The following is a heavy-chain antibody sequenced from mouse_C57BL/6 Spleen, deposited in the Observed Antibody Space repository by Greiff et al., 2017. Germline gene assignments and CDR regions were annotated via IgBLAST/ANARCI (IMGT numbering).Heavy chain of an antibody. Sequence: EVMLVESEGGLVQPGSPMKLSCTASGFTFSDYYMAWVRQVPEKGLEWVANINYDGSSTYYLDSLKSRFIISRDNAKNILYLQMSSLKSEDTATYYCARSYSNYVWYFDVWGTGTTVTVSS. CDR1: GFTFSDYY. D-gene: IGHD2-5*01. J-gene: IGHJ1*03. CDR3: ARSYSNYVWYFDV. CDR2: INYDGSST. V-gene: IGHV5-16*01.